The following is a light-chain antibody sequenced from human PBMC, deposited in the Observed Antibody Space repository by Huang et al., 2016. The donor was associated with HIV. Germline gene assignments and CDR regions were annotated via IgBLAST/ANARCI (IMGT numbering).Light chain of an antibody. Sequence: EIVMTQSPATLSVSPGERATLSCRASQSVSSNLAWYQKKPGQAPRLLIYGASTRATGIPARFSGSGSGTEFTLTISSLQSQDFAIYYCQQYNNWPPRDVTFGPGTKVDIK. J-gene: IGKJ3*01. CDR2: GAS. CDR3: QQYNNWPPRDVT. CDR1: QSVSSN. V-gene: IGKV3-15*01.